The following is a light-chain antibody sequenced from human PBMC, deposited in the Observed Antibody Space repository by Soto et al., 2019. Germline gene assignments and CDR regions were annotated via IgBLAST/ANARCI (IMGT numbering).Light chain of an antibody. J-gene: IGKJ4*01. CDR2: DAS. CDR1: QAISSS. V-gene: IGKV1-13*02. Sequence: AIQLTQSPCSLSASVGDRVTITCRASQAISSSLAWYHQKPGKAPKLLIYDASSLQSGVPPRFSGSGSGTDFTLTVSSLQPQDFGTYYCQQCNSYPLTFGGGTKVE. CDR3: QQCNSYPLT.